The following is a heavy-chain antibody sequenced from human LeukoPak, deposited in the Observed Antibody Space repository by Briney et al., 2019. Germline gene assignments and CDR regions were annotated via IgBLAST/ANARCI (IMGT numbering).Heavy chain of an antibody. CDR1: GDSLNSLDL. J-gene: IGHJ4*02. D-gene: IGHD3-22*01. V-gene: IGHV4-4*02. Sequence: SGTLSVTCTVSGDSLNSLDLWSWVRQPPGKGLEWIGEMYLSGTTHSNPSVKSQVTISIDKSKNQFFLNLSSVTAADTAVYYCAGLVGRYSSGLYYYYFDYWGQGTLVTVSS. CDR3: AGLVGRYSSGLYYYYFDY. CDR2: MYLSGTT.